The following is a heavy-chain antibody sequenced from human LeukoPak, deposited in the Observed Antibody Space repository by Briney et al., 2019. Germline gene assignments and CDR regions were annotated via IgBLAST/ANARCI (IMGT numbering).Heavy chain of an antibody. Sequence: RGVALRLSCAASGLTVSYNFMTWVRQAPGKGPECVSVIYSGGNTYYADSVKGRFTISSDNSKNTLYLQKNSLRAQDTAVYYGARNSDALMVRGGDCWGQGALVTVSS. CDR1: GLTVSYNF. V-gene: IGHV3-66*01. CDR2: IYSGGNT. CDR3: ARNSDALMVRGGDC. D-gene: IGHD3-10*01. J-gene: IGHJ4*02.